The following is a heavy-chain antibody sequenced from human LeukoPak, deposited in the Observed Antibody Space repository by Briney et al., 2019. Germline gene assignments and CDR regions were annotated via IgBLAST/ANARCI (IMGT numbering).Heavy chain of an antibody. Sequence: GGSLRLSCTVSGFTVSSNSMSWVRQAPGKGLEWVSFIYSDNTHYSDSVKGRFTIPRDNSKNTLYLQMNSLRAEDTAVYYCAREYMYCSGGSCLNGWGQGTLVTVSS. V-gene: IGHV3-53*01. CDR3: AREYMYCSGGSCLNG. CDR2: IYSDNT. J-gene: IGHJ4*02. CDR1: GFTVSSNS. D-gene: IGHD2-15*01.